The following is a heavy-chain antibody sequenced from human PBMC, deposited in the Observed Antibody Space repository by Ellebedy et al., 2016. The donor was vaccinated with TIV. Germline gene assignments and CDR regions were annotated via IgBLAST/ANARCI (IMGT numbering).Heavy chain of an antibody. J-gene: IGHJ6*02. V-gene: IGHV4-34*01. CDR3: ARGSPLLYGSGRQTYYYGMDV. CDR2: INHSGST. D-gene: IGHD3-10*01. CDR1: GGSFSDYY. Sequence: SETLSLTXAVYGGSFSDYYWTWIRQPPGKGLEWIGEINHSGSTNSDPSLKSRVTISVDTSKNQFSLKLSSVTAADTAVYYCARGSPLLYGSGRQTYYYGMDVWGQGTTVTVSS.